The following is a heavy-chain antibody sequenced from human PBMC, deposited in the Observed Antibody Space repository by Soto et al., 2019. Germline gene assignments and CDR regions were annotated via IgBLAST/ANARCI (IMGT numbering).Heavy chain of an antibody. D-gene: IGHD2-15*01. Sequence: QVQLVQSGAEVKKPGSSVKVSCKASGGTFSSYTISWVRQAPGQGLEWMGRIIPILGIANYAQKFQGRVTITADKSASTAYMELSSLRSEDTDVYYCAIPPPYCSGGSCYSEYYMDVWGKGTTVTVSS. CDR1: GGTFSSYT. CDR2: IIPILGIA. V-gene: IGHV1-69*02. J-gene: IGHJ6*03. CDR3: AIPPPYCSGGSCYSEYYMDV.